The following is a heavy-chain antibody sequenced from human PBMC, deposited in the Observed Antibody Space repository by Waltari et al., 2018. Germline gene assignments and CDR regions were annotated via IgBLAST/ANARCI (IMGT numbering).Heavy chain of an antibody. CDR1: GGSISSYY. V-gene: IGHV4-59*01. CDR3: AREGWLRGFGYYYYGMDV. CDR2: SYYSGST. Sequence: QVQLQESGPGLVKPSETLSLTCTVSGGSISSYYWSWIRQPPGKGLEGIGYSYYSGSTNYNPSLKSRVTISVDTSKNQFSLKLGSVTAADTAVYYCAREGWLRGFGYYYYGMDVWGQGTTVTVSS. D-gene: IGHD5-12*01. J-gene: IGHJ6*02.